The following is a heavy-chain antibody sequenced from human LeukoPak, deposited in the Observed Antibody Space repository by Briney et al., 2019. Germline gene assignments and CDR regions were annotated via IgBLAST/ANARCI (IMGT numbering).Heavy chain of an antibody. CDR1: GGSISSGSYY. Sequence: SETLSLTCTVSGGSISSGSYYWSWIRRPAGKGLEWIGRIYTSGSTNYNPSLKSRVTISVDTSKNQFSLKLSSVTAADTAVYYCARDYFVRSLYYYYYMDVWGKGTTVTVSS. D-gene: IGHD3-10*01. V-gene: IGHV4-61*02. CDR3: ARDYFVRSLYYYYYMDV. J-gene: IGHJ6*03. CDR2: IYTSGST.